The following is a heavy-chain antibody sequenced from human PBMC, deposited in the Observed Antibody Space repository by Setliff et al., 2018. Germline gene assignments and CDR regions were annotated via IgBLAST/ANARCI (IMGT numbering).Heavy chain of an antibody. J-gene: IGHJ5*02. CDR3: GRGFSRIEGWGNWFDP. Sequence: SETLSLTCAVSGYSMSSGYYWGWFRQPPGKGLEWIGSIYHSGSSNYNASLKSRLIITRDTSKNQIPLKLTSVTAADTAVYYCGRGFSRIEGWGNWFDPWGQGILVTVSS. CDR2: IYHSGSS. CDR1: GYSMSSGYY. V-gene: IGHV4-38-2*01. D-gene: IGHD2-15*01.